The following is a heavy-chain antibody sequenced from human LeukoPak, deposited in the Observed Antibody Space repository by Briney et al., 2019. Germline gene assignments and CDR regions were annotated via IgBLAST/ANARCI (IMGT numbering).Heavy chain of an antibody. V-gene: IGHV4-34*01. CDR2: INHSGST. CDR1: GGSFSGYY. D-gene: IGHD5-18*01. Sequence: SETLSLTCAVYGGSFSGYYWSWIRQPPGKGLEWIGEINHSGSTNYNPSLKSRVTISVDTSKNQFSLKLSSVTAADTAVYYCARESGYSYGPYRDFDYWGQGTLVTVSS. J-gene: IGHJ4*02. CDR3: ARESGYSYGPYRDFDY.